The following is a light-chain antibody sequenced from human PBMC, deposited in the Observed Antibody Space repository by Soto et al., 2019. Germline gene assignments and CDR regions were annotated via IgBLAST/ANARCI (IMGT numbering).Light chain of an antibody. CDR1: QSISSW. Sequence: DIQITQSPSTLSASVGDRVTITCRASQSISSWLAWYQQKPGKAPKLLIYDASSLESGVPSRFSGSGSGTEFTLTISSXQPDDFATYYCQQYNSYSGTFGQGTKVDTK. CDR2: DAS. CDR3: QQYNSYSGT. J-gene: IGKJ1*01. V-gene: IGKV1-5*01.